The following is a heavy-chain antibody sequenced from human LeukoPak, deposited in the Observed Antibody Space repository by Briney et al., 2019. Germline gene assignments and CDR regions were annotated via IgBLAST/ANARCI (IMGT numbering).Heavy chain of an antibody. CDR2: IYYSGST. CDR3: ARGRQSHSFRFDP. CDR1: GGSISSYY. Sequence: SETLSLTCTVSGGSISSYYWGWIRQPPGKGLEWIGYIYYSGSTNYNPSLKSRVTISVDTSKNQFSLKLSSVTAADTAVYYCARGRQSHSFRFDPWGQGTLVTVSS. D-gene: IGHD2-21*01. V-gene: IGHV4-59*01. J-gene: IGHJ5*02.